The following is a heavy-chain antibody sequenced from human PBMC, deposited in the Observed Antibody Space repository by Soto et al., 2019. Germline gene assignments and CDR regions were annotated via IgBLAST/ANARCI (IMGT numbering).Heavy chain of an antibody. CDR3: ARGDRGAFDL. CDR1: GFTFSYYW. Sequence: EVQLVESGGGLVRPGGSLRLSCAASGFTFSYYWMHWVRQAPGKGLVWVSRIQSDVSSTTYADFVKGRFIISRDNARNTVDLQMNSVRVEDTAVYYCARGDRGAFDLWGQGTVVTVSS. V-gene: IGHV3-74*01. J-gene: IGHJ3*01. CDR2: IQSDVSST. D-gene: IGHD1-26*01.